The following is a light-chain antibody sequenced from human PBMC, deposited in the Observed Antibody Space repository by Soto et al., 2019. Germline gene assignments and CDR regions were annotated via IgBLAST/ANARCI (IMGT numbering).Light chain of an antibody. V-gene: IGLV2-14*03. CDR3: CSYTRSSTVL. J-gene: IGLJ2*01. Sequence: QSALTQPASVSGSPGQSITISCTGTSSDIGAYNYVFWYQHHPGKVPKLMIYDVNNRPSGVSDRFSGSKFGNTASLTISGLQAEDEVDYYCCSYTRSSTVLFGGGTKLTVL. CDR2: DVN. CDR1: SSDIGAYNY.